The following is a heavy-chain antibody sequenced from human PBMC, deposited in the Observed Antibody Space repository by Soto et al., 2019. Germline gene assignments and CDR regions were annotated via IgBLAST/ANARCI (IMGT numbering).Heavy chain of an antibody. CDR1: GGPISSMTYS. J-gene: IGHJ4*01. D-gene: IGHD6-19*01. CDR3: ARHDGFSSGWIIDY. V-gene: IGHV4-39*01. CDR2: TYYHGNT. Sequence: SSETLSLTCAVSGGPISSMTYSWGWIRQPPGESLEWIGTTYYHGNTYYNPSLKSRVTISVDTSNNQLSLKLRSVTAADTAVYYCARHDGFSSGWIIDYWGHGTLVTVSS.